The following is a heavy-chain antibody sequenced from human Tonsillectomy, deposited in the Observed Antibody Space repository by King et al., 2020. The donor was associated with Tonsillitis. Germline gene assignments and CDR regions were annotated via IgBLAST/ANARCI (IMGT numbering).Heavy chain of an antibody. CDR1: GFTFSSYA. V-gene: IGHV3-23*01. D-gene: IGHD3-22*01. J-gene: IGHJ4*02. Sequence: VKLLESGGGLVQPGGSLRLSCAASGFTFSSYAMSWVRQAPGKGLEWVSAISGSGGSTYYADSVRGRFTISRDNSKNTLYLQMDSLRAEDTAVYYCATSRTDYYDTSGYYQTEAFDYWGQGTLVTVSS. CDR3: ATSRTDYYDTSGYYQTEAFDY. CDR2: ISGSGGST.